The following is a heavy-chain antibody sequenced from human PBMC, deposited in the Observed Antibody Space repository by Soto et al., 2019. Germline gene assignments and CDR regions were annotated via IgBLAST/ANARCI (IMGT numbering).Heavy chain of an antibody. CDR3: ARVRRRHLDYYYYGMDV. CDR1: GGTFSSYA. V-gene: IGHV1-69*13. Sequence: ASVKVSCKASGGTFSSYAISWVRQAPGQGLEWMGGIIPIFGTANYAQKFQGRVTITADESTSTAYMELSSLRSEDTAVYYCARVRRRHLDYYYYGMDVWGQGTTVTVSS. J-gene: IGHJ6*02. CDR2: IIPIFGTA.